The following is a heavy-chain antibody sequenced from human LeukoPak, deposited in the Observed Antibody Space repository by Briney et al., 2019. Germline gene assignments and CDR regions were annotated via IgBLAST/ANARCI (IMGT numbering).Heavy chain of an antibody. CDR2: INHNSGAT. D-gene: IGHD2-21*02. CDR1: GSTFTGHY. CDR3: ASQVLTDYYFDS. J-gene: IGHJ4*02. Sequence: ASVKVSCKPSGSTFTGHYIHWVRQAPGQGLEWMGWINHNSGATDYAQKFQGRVTMTSDTSISTAYVELSRLRSDDTAVYYCASQVLTDYYFDSWGQGTLLTVSS. V-gene: IGHV1-2*02.